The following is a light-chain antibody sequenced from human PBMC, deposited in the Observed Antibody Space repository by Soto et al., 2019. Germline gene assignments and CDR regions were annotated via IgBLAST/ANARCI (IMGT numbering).Light chain of an antibody. CDR3: QHDNSYSEA. CDR2: KAS. J-gene: IGKJ1*01. Sequence: DIQMTQSPSTLSGSVGGRVTITCRASQTISSWLAWYQQKPGKAPKLLIYKASTLKSGVPSRFSASGSGTESTLTISSLQPDDFATYSCQHDNSYSEAFGQGTKV. V-gene: IGKV1-5*03. CDR1: QTISSW.